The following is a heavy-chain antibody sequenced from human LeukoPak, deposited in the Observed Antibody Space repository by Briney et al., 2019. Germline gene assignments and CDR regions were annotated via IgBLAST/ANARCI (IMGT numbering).Heavy chain of an antibody. Sequence: GGSLRLSCAASGFTFSSYEMNWVRQAPGKGLEWVSYISSSGSTIYYADSVKGRFTISRDNAKNSLYLQMNSLRAEDTALYYCAKDMSERRFYDSSGMDVWGKGATVTISS. J-gene: IGHJ6*04. CDR1: GFTFSSYE. CDR2: ISSSGSTI. D-gene: IGHD3-22*01. CDR3: AKDMSERRFYDSSGMDV. V-gene: IGHV3-48*03.